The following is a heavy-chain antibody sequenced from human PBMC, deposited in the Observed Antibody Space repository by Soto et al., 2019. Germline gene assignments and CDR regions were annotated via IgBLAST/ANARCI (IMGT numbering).Heavy chain of an antibody. Sequence: PGGSLRLSCAASGFTFSSYAMHWVRQAPGKGLEWVAVISYDGSNKYYADSVKGRFTISRDNSKNTLYLQMNSLRAEDTAVYYCARDEESYDSSGYYFYDAFDIWGQGTMVTVS. J-gene: IGHJ3*02. CDR3: ARDEESYDSSGYYFYDAFDI. CDR1: GFTFSSYA. CDR2: ISYDGSNK. D-gene: IGHD3-22*01. V-gene: IGHV3-30-3*01.